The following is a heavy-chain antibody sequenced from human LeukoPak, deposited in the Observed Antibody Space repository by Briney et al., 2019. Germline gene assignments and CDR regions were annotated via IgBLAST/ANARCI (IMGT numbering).Heavy chain of an antibody. CDR2: INHSGST. Sequence: PSETLSLTCAVYGGSFSGYYWSWIRQPPGKGLEWIGEINHSGSTNYNPSLKSRVTISVDTSKNQFSLKLSSVTAADTAVYYCARLGDSWYYFDYWGQGTLVTVSS. J-gene: IGHJ4*02. V-gene: IGHV4-34*01. CDR1: GGSFSGYY. D-gene: IGHD6-13*01. CDR3: ARLGDSWYYFDY.